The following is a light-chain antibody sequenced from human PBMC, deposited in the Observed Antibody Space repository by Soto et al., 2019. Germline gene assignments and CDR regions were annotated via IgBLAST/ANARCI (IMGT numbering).Light chain of an antibody. J-gene: IGKJ4*01. V-gene: IGKV1-16*02. CDR1: QGISNF. CDR3: QQYHSYPVT. CDR2: GAS. Sequence: DIQMTQSPSSLSASVGDTVTITCRVSQGISNFLAWFQQKPGKAPKSLIYGASSLQSGVPSKFSGSASDTDFTLTISTLQPEDSATYFCQQYHSYPVTFGGGTKVEIK.